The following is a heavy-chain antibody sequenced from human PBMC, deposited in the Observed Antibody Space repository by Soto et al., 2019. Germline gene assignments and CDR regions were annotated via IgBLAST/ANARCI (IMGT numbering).Heavy chain of an antibody. Sequence: PSETLSLTCAVYGGSFSGYYWSWIRQPPGKGLEWIGEINHSGSTNYNPSLKSRVTISVDTSKNQFSLKLSSVTAADTAVYYCASSPFTNLDYYYYYMDVCGKGTTVTVS. D-gene: IGHD3-3*01. CDR3: ASSPFTNLDYYYYYMDV. J-gene: IGHJ6*03. V-gene: IGHV4-34*01. CDR1: GGSFSGYY. CDR2: INHSGST.